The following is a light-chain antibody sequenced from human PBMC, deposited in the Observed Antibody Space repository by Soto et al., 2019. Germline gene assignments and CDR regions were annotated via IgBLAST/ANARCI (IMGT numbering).Light chain of an antibody. V-gene: IGKV1-5*01. CDR1: QSISTY. CDR3: QQYNSYPWT. J-gene: IGKJ1*01. CDR2: DAS. Sequence: DSQLTQSPSSLSASVGERLAITCRASQSISTYLNWYQQKPGKAPKLLIYDASSLESGVPSRFSGSGSGTEFTLTISSLQPDDFATYYCQQYNSYPWTFGQGTKVDIK.